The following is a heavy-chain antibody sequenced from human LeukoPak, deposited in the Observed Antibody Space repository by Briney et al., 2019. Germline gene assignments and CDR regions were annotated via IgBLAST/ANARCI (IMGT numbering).Heavy chain of an antibody. CDR2: IYYSGST. J-gene: IGHJ4*02. V-gene: IGHV4-59*01. Sequence: SETLSLTCTVSGGSISSYYWSWIRQPPGKGLEWIGYIYYSGSTNYNPSLKSRVTISVDTSKNQFSLKLSSVTAAGTAVYYCASGIAVAGTRGDYWGQGTLVTVSS. CDR3: ASGIAVAGTRGDY. D-gene: IGHD6-19*01. CDR1: GGSISSYY.